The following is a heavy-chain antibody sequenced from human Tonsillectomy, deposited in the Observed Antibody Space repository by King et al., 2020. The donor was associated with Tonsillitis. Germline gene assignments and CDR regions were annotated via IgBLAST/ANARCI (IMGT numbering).Heavy chain of an antibody. D-gene: IGHD2-2*01. Sequence: QLVQSGGCLFKPGGFLRLSCAASGFTFSDIYTSGIRQGPDVRLGRFSYLSNSHMYYADAVKGCFTISRDNAKKSLYLQMNSLRAEDTAVYYCARDYPYDQSPFDYWGQGTLVTVSS. J-gene: IGHJ4*02. CDR2: LSNSHM. V-gene: IGHV3-11*01. CDR3: ARDYPYDQSPFDY. CDR1: GFTFSDIY.